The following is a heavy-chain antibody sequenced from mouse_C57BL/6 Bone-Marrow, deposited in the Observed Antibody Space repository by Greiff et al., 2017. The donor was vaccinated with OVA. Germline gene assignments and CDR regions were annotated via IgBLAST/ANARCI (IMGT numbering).Heavy chain of an antibody. D-gene: IGHD1-1*02. CDR2: IFPGGGST. CDR3: AREGGYWYFDV. CDR1: GYTFTDYY. J-gene: IGHJ1*03. Sequence: QVQLQQSGPELVKPGASVKISCKASGYTFTDYYINWLKQRPGQGLEWIGWIFPGGGSTYYNEKFKGKATLTVDKSSSTAYMLRSSLTSEDSAVYFCAREGGYWYFDVWGTGTTVTVSS. V-gene: IGHV1-75*01.